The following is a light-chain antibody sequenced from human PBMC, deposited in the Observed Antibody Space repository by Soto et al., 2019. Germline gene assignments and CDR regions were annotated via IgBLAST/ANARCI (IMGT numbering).Light chain of an antibody. J-gene: IGKJ4*01. CDR3: HQYAHSPLT. V-gene: IGKV3-20*01. Sequence: IVLTQSPGTLSLSPGESATLSCRASQSVSRNSLAWFQHKPAQAPRLLIYDVSTRATGIPDRFSASGSATHFTLTVSRLDPEDFAVYYCHQYAHSPLTFGGGTKVETK. CDR1: QSVSRNS. CDR2: DVS.